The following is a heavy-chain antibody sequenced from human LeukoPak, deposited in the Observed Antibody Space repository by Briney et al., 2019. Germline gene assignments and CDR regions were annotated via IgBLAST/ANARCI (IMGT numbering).Heavy chain of an antibody. V-gene: IGHV4-59*11. D-gene: IGHD4-17*01. CDR1: GGSISSHY. CDR3: ARDPTTVTKGLDI. Sequence: PSETLSLTCIVSGGSISSHYWSWIRQPPGKGLEWIGYISSIGSTNYNPSLKSRVTISVDTSKNQFSLELTSVIAADTAVYFCARDPTTVTKGLDIWGQGTMVTVSS. CDR2: ISSIGST. J-gene: IGHJ3*02.